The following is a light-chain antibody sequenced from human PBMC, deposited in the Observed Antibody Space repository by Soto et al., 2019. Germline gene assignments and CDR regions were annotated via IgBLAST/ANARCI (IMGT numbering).Light chain of an antibody. CDR3: AAWDDSLNGLYV. CDR1: SSNIGSNY. CDR2: NNN. Sequence: QSVLTQSPSASGTPGQRVTISCSGSSSNIGSNYVYWYQQLPGAAPKLLIYNNNQRPSGVPDRFSGSKSGTSASLAISGLQSEDEADYYCAAWDDSLNGLYVFGTGTKVTVL. J-gene: IGLJ1*01. V-gene: IGLV1-44*01.